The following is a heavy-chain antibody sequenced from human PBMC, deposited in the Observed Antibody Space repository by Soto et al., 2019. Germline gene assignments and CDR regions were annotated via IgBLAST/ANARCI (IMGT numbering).Heavy chain of an antibody. D-gene: IGHD6-19*01. CDR2: ISGSGGST. CDR1: GFTFSSYA. Sequence: GGSLRLSCAASGFTFSSYAMSWVRQAPGKGLEWVSAISGSGGSTYYADSVKGRFTIPRDNSKNTLYLQMNSLRAEDTAVYYCAKLGPTLVPGYSSGWPWSYYGMDVWGQGTTVTVSS. V-gene: IGHV3-23*01. CDR3: AKLGPTLVPGYSSGWPWSYYGMDV. J-gene: IGHJ6*02.